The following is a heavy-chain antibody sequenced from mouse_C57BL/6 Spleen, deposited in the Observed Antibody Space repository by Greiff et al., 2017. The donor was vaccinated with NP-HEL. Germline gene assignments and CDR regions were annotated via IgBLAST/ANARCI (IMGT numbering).Heavy chain of an antibody. CDR2: FYPGSGSI. CDR3: ARHERGYDYDVIYWYFDV. J-gene: IGHJ1*03. D-gene: IGHD2-4*01. V-gene: IGHV1-62-2*01. Sequence: VHLVESGAELVKPGASVKLSCKASGYTFTEYTIHWVKQRSGQGLEWIGWFYPGSGSIKYNEKFKDKATLTADKSSSTVYMELSRLTSEDSAVYFCARHERGYDYDVIYWYFDVWGTGTTVTVSS. CDR1: GYTFTEYT.